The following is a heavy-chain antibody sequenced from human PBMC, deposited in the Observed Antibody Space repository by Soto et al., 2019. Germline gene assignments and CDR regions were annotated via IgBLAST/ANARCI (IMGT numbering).Heavy chain of an antibody. D-gene: IGHD3-22*01. CDR1: GGSISSYY. CDR2: IYYSGST. V-gene: IGHV4-59*01. CDR3: ARLLYYYDSSGYYYPYYFDY. J-gene: IGHJ4*02. Sequence: QVQLQESGPGLVKPSETLSLTCTVSGGSISSYYWSWIRQPPGKGLEWIGYIYYSGSTNYNPSLKSRDTISVDTSKNQCSLKLSSVTAADTAVYYWARLLYYYDSSGYYYPYYFDYWGQGTLVAVCS.